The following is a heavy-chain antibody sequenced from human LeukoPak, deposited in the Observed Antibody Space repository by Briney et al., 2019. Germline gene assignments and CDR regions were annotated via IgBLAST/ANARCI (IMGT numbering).Heavy chain of an antibody. Sequence: SETLSLTCTVPSAAISRSYWIWIRQTPGTGLEWIGYISYSGGSSYNPSLGSRVTISIDASKNQVSLNLSSVPAADTAVYFCARLPEGGYATSLGWLDPWGQGTRVTVSS. V-gene: IGHV4-59*08. CDR3: ARLPEGGYATSLGWLDP. D-gene: IGHD5-24*01. J-gene: IGHJ5*02. CDR2: ISYSGGS. CDR1: SAAISRSY.